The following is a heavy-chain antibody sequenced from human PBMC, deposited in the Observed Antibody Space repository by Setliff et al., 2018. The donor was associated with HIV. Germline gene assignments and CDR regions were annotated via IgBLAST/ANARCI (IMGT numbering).Heavy chain of an antibody. V-gene: IGHV3-11*04. CDR2: ISRGGRTK. CDR1: GFTFSDYY. CDR3: VKARVDGDYYYYYYMDV. J-gene: IGHJ6*03. D-gene: IGHD4-17*01. Sequence: GGSLRLSCAASGFTFSDYYMSWIRQAPGKGLEWISYISRGGRTKYYADSVKGRFTISRDNAKNSLYLQMNSLRAEDTAVYYCVKARVDGDYYYYYYMDVWGKGTTVTVS.